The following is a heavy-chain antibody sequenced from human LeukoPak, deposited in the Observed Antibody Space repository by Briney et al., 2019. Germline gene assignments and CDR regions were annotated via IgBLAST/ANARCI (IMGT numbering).Heavy chain of an antibody. D-gene: IGHD2-8*01. CDR2: INSDGSST. J-gene: IGHJ5*02. CDR1: GLTLSSYR. CDR3: ARDIVLMVYANNWFDP. Sequence: GGSLRLSCAASGLTLSSYRMHWVRQAPGKGLVWVSRINSDGSSTSYADSVKGRFTISRDNAKNTLYLQMNSLRAEDTAVYYCARDIVLMVYANNWFDPWGQGTLVTVSS. V-gene: IGHV3-74*01.